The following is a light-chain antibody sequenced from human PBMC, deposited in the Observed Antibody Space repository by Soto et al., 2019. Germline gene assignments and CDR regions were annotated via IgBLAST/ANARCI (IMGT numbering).Light chain of an antibody. V-gene: IGLV1-40*01. CDR2: ANK. Sequence: QSVLTQPPSVSGAPGQRVTISCTGSSSNIGAGYVVHWYQQLPGTAPKLLIYANKNRPSGVPDRFSGSKSGTSASLAITGLQAEDEADYYCQSYDSSLSAYYVFGTGTKVTV. CDR1: SSNIGAGYV. J-gene: IGLJ1*01. CDR3: QSYDSSLSAYYV.